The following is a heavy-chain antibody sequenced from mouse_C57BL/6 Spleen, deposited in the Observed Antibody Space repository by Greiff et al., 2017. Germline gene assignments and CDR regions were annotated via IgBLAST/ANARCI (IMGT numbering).Heavy chain of an antibody. J-gene: IGHJ3*01. Sequence: QVQLKQPGAELVKPGASVKLSCKASGYTFTSYWMHWVKQRPGRGLEWIGRIDPNSGGTKYNEKFKSKATLTVDKPSSTAYMQLSSLTSEDSAVYYCARSPYGSGAWFAYWGQGTLVTVSA. D-gene: IGHD1-1*01. CDR2: IDPNSGGT. CDR3: ARSPYGSGAWFAY. V-gene: IGHV1-72*01. CDR1: GYTFTSYW.